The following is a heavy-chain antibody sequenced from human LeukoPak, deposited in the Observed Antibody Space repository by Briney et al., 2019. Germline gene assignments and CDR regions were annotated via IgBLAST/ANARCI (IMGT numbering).Heavy chain of an antibody. Sequence: ASVKVSCKASGYTFTSYGISWVRQAPGQGLEWMGWISAYNGNTNYAQKLQGRVTMTTDTSTSTAYMELRSLRSDDTAVYYCARDHRGYCGSTSCYIPGYWGQGTLVTVSS. V-gene: IGHV1-18*01. CDR1: GYTFTSYG. J-gene: IGHJ4*02. CDR2: ISAYNGNT. CDR3: ARDHRGYCGSTSCYIPGY. D-gene: IGHD2-2*01.